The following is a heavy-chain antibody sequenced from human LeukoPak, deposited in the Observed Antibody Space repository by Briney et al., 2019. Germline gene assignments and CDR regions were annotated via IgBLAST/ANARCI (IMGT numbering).Heavy chain of an antibody. Sequence: PGGSLRLSCAASGFTFSSYWMHWVRQAPGKGLVWVSRINSDGNSTSYADSVKGRFTISRDNAKNTLYLQMNSLRAEDTAVYYCARGWGWTYYDILTGYSQPDFDYWGQGTLVTVSS. CDR3: ARGWGWTYYDILTGYSQPDFDY. J-gene: IGHJ4*02. V-gene: IGHV3-74*01. CDR2: INSDGNST. D-gene: IGHD3-9*01. CDR1: GFTFSSYW.